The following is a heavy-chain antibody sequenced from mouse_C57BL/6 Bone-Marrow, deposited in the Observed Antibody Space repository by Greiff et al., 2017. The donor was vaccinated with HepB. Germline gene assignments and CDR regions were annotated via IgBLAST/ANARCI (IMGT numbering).Heavy chain of an antibody. V-gene: IGHV1-84*01. CDR2: IYPGSGNT. J-gene: IGHJ4*01. D-gene: IGHD2-1*01. CDR3: ARPLYYGNYERAMDY. Sequence: QVQLKESGPELVKPGASVKISCKASGYTFTDYYINWVKQRPGQGLEWIGWIYPGSGNTKYNEKFKGKATLTVDTSSSTAYMQLSSLTSEDSAVYFCARPLYYGNYERAMDYWGQGTSVTVSS. CDR1: GYTFTDYY.